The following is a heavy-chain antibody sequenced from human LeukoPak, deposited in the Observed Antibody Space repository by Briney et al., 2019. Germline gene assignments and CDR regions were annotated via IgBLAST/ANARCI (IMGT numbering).Heavy chain of an antibody. J-gene: IGHJ6*02. CDR2: IYHSGST. D-gene: IGHD5-18*01. CDR1: GGSISSGGYS. Sequence: SETLSLTCAVSGGSISSGGYSWSWIRQPPGKGLEWIGYIYHSGSTYYNPSLKSRVTISVDRSKNQFSLKLSSVTAADTAVYYCARARDTAFRYGMDVWGQGTTVTVSS. V-gene: IGHV4-30-2*01. CDR3: ARARDTAFRYGMDV.